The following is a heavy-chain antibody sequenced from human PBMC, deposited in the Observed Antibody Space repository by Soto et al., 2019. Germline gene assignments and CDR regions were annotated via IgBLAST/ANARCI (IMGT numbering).Heavy chain of an antibody. D-gene: IGHD2-2*02. V-gene: IGHV3-48*02. Sequence: VQLVESGGGLVKPGGSLRLSCAASGFTFSSYSMNWVRQAPGKGLEWVSYISSSSSTIYYADSVKGRFTISRDNAKNSLYLQMNSLRDEDTAVYYCASNPRYCSSTSCYTVYYYYGMDVWGQGTTVTVSS. CDR3: ASNPRYCSSTSCYTVYYYYGMDV. CDR1: GFTFSSYS. CDR2: ISSSSSTI. J-gene: IGHJ6*02.